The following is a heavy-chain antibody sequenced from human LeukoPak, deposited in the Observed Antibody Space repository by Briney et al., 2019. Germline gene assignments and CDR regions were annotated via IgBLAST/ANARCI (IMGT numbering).Heavy chain of an antibody. CDR1: GFTFSSYG. Sequence: PGGSLRLSCAASGFTFSSYGMHWVRQAPGKGLEWVAVISYDGSNKYYADSVKGRFTISRDNSKNTLYLQMNSLRAEDTAVYYCAKDYGSGSYYGPLGYYYGMDVWGQGTTVTVSS. CDR2: ISYDGSNK. V-gene: IGHV3-30*18. CDR3: AKDYGSGSYYGPLGYYYGMDV. J-gene: IGHJ6*02. D-gene: IGHD3-10*01.